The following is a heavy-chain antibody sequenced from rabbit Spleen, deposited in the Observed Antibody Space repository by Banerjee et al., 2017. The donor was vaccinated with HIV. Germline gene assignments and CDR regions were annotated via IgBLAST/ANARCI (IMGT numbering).Heavy chain of an antibody. CDR2: IYAGSSGNT. Sequence: QSLEESGGDLVKPGASLTLTCTASGVSFSSSSYMCWVRQAPGKGLEWIACIYAGSSGNTYYASWAKGRFTISKTSSTTVTLQMTSLTDADTATYFCGRGWNGDGYPTTYFHLWGPGTLVTVS. V-gene: IGHV1S40*01. D-gene: IGHD6-1*01. J-gene: IGHJ4*01. CDR1: GVSFSSSSY. CDR3: GRGWNGDGYPTTYFHL.